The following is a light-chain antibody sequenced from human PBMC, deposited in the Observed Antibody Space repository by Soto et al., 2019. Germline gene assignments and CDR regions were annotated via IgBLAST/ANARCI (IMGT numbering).Light chain of an antibody. J-gene: IGKJ5*01. V-gene: IGKV1-39*01. CDR2: AAS. Sequence: DIQLTQSPSALSASEGDRVTITCRASQDIRSALGWYQQKPGKVPKLLIYAASSLQSGVPSRFSGSGSGTDFTLTISSLQPEDFATYYCQQSYSTPITFGQGTRLEI. CDR3: QQSYSTPIT. CDR1: QDIRSA.